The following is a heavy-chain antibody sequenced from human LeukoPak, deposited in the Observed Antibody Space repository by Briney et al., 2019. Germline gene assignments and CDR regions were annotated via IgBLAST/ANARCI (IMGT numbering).Heavy chain of an antibody. CDR3: ARDFFPIADSTWYEIGY. D-gene: IGHD2-21*01. V-gene: IGHV3-30-3*01. CDR1: GFTFDEYA. Sequence: GRSLRLSCAASGFTFDEYAMHWVRQTPGKGLEWVALISYDGYDKSYADSVRGRFTISRDNSKNTPNLQMDSLRSEDTAVYYCARDFFPIADSTWYEIGYWGQGTLVTVSS. CDR2: ISYDGYDK. J-gene: IGHJ4*02.